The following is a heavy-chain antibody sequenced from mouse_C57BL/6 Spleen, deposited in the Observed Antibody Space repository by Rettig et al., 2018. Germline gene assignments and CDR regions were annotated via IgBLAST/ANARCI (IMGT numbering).Heavy chain of an antibody. CDR1: GYTFTSYG. Sequence: QVQLQQSGAELARPGASVKLSCKASGYTFTSYGISWVKQRTGQGLEWIGEIYPRSGNTYYNEKFKGKATLTADKSSSTAYMELRSLTSEDSAVYFCARSEVTTVEAMDYWGQGTSVTVSS. CDR3: ARSEVTTVEAMDY. V-gene: IGHV1-81*01. J-gene: IGHJ4*01. CDR2: IYPRSGNT. D-gene: IGHD1-1*01.